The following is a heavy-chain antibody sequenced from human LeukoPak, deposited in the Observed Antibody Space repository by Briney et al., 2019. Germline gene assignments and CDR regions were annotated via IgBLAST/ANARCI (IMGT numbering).Heavy chain of an antibody. CDR3: ARDLGPFLFDY. V-gene: IGHV3-30*02. D-gene: IGHD2/OR15-2a*01. CDR1: GFTFSAFG. J-gene: IGHJ4*02. CDR2: IHYDGSNK. Sequence: GGSLRLSCAASGFTFSAFGMHWVRQAPGKGLEWVAVIHYDGSNKYYADSVKGRFTISRDNSKNTLYLQMNSLRAEDTAVYYCARDLGPFLFDYWGQGTLVTVSS.